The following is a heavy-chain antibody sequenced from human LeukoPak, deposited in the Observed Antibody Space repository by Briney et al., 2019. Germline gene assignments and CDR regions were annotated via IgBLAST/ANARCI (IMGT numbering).Heavy chain of an antibody. CDR1: GFTFTNYA. Sequence: GGSLRLSCAASGFTFTNYAVTWVRQAPGKGLEWVSSISGSDSKTYYADSVKGRFTISRDNSKNTVYLQMNGLRAEDTAIYYCAKDAANYPFFFDSWGQGTLVTVSS. CDR3: AKDAANYPFFFDS. D-gene: IGHD4/OR15-4a*01. V-gene: IGHV3-23*01. CDR2: ISGSDSKT. J-gene: IGHJ4*02.